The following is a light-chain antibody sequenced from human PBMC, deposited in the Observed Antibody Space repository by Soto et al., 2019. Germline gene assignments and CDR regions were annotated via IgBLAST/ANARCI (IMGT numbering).Light chain of an antibody. CDR3: QQYDKTVPPVT. CDR1: RSVSTN. J-gene: IGKJ4*01. V-gene: IGKV3-15*01. Sequence: DIILTQSPGIVSVSPGERATLSCRASRSVSTNLAWYQHKHGQAPRLLIDGASTRVTDIPPRFSGSGSGTEFTLTINYLKSEDFGVYYCQQYDKTVPPVTLGGGNKVEI. CDR2: GAS.